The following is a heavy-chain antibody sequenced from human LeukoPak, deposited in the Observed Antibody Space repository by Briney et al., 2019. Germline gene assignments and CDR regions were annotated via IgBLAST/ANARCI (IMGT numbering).Heavy chain of an antibody. CDR2: IYSGGST. V-gene: IGHV3-66*01. J-gene: IGHJ6*02. CDR1: GFTVSSNY. D-gene: IGHD2-15*01. Sequence: PGGSLRLSCAASGFTVSSNYMSWVRQAPGKGLEWVSVIYSGGSTYYADSVKGRFTISRDNSKDTLYLQMNSLRAEDTAVYYCARDFYGHCSGGSCYYYYGMDVWGRGTTVTVSS. CDR3: ARDFYGHCSGGSCYYYYGMDV.